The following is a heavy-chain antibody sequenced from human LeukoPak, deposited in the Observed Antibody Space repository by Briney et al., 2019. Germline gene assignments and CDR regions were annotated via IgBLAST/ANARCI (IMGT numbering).Heavy chain of an antibody. CDR1: GGSISSYY. CDR2: IYTSGST. V-gene: IGHV4-4*07. J-gene: IGHJ4*02. D-gene: IGHD2-15*01. CDR3: ARQGGVYCSGGSCLAFDY. Sequence: SETLSLTCTVSGGSISSYYWSWIRQPAGKGREWIGRIYTSGSTNYNPSLKSRVTMSVDTSKNQFSLKLSSVTAADTAVYYCARQGGVYCSGGSCLAFDYWGQGTLVTVPS.